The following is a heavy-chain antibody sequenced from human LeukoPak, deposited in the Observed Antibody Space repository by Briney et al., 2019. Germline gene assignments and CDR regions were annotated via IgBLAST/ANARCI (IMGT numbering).Heavy chain of an antibody. CDR1: GYTFTSYA. V-gene: IGHV1-2*02. D-gene: IGHD2-2*01. CDR3: ARDLGGYCSSTSCPFDY. J-gene: IGHJ4*02. CDR2: INPNSGGT. Sequence: GASVKVSCKASGYTFTSYAMNWVRQAPGQGLEWMGWINPNSGGTNYAQKFQGRVTMTRDTSISTAYMELSRLRSDDTAVYYCARDLGGYCSSTSCPFDYWGQGTLVAVSS.